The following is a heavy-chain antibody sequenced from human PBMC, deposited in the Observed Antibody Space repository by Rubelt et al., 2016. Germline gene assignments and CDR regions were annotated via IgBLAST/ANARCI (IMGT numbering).Heavy chain of an antibody. D-gene: IGHD3-3*01. V-gene: IGHV3-33*01. J-gene: IGHJ6*02. Sequence: GGGVVQPGRSLRLSCAASGFTFSSYGMHWVRQAPGKGLEWVAVIWYDGSNKYYADSVKGRFTISRDNSKNTLYLQMNSLRAEDTAVYYCARDWGYDFWSGSVWGQGTTVTVSS. CDR3: ARDWGYDFWSGSV. CDR1: GFTFSSYG. CDR2: IWYDGSNK.